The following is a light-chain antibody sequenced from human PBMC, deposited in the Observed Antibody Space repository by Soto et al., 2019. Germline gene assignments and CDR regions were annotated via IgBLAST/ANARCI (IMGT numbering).Light chain of an antibody. V-gene: IGLV2-14*01. Sequence: QSVLTQPASVSGSPGQSITISCPGTSSDVGDYKYVACYQHIRGNAPKLIIYEVSNRRSGVSNRFSCSKFGNTVSLTISGLQAEDEADYYCSSYTGSRTLVFGGGTKVTVL. J-gene: IGLJ3*02. CDR3: SSYTGSRTLV. CDR2: EVS. CDR1: SSDVGDYKY.